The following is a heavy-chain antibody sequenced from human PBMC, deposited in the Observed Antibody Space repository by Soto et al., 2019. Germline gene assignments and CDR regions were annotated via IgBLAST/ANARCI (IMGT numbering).Heavy chain of an antibody. J-gene: IGHJ6*02. CDR2: ITHSGST. CDR3: AREGVVACYYSGMDV. V-gene: IGHV4-34*01. Sequence: QVQLQQWGAGLLKPSETLSLTCAVYGGSFSGYDWRWIRQLPGRRLEWIGVITHSGSTNYNPSLKRRVTISVDTSKNQLYLKLSSVTAADTAGYYCAREGVVACYYSGMDVWGQGTKVTVSS. CDR1: GGSFSGYD. D-gene: IGHD2-15*01.